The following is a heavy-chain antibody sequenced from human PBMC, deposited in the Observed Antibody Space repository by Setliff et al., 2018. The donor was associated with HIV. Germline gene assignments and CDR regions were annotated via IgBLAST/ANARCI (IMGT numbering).Heavy chain of an antibody. CDR1: GGSISSGGYY. CDR3: ARYCGGDCYPSAYYMDV. D-gene: IGHD2-21*01. V-gene: IGHV4-31*03. CDR2: IYYSGRT. Sequence: TLSLTCTVSGGSISSGGYYCSWIRQHPGKGLEWIGYIYYSGRTYYNPSPKSRVTISVDTSEIQTSLTLCSVTAADTAVYYGARYCGGDCYPSAYYMDVWGKGTTVTVSS. J-gene: IGHJ6*03.